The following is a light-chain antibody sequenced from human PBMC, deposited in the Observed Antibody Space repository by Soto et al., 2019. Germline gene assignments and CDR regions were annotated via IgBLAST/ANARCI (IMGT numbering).Light chain of an antibody. V-gene: IGKV3-11*01. Sequence: EIVLTQSPATLSLSPGERATLSCRVSQSVSSYLAWFQQKPGQAPRLLIYDASNRATGIPARFSGSVSGTDFTLTISSLEPEDYAVYDCHQRSNWQRTFCQGTNVEIK. CDR2: DAS. CDR1: QSVSSY. J-gene: IGKJ1*01. CDR3: HQRSNWQRT.